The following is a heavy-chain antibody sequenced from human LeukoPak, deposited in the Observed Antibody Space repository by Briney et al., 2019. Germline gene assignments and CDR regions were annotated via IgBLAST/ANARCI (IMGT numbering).Heavy chain of an antibody. CDR1: GYTFNNYA. CDR2: IRSKADGPTEFPKT. J-gene: IGHJ4*02. Sequence: GGSLRLSCAASGYTFNNYAMSWVRQAPGKGLEWVGRIRSKADGPTEFPKTEYATHVKDRFTISRDDSQNKVYLQMSSLGTDDTAVYYCVWSSTWDFRFYLNQWGQGTLVTVSS. V-gene: IGHV3-15*01. CDR3: VWSSTWDFRFYLNQ. D-gene: IGHD6-6*01.